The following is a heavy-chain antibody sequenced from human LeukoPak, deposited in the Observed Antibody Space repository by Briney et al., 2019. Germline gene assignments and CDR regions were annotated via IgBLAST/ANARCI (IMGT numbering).Heavy chain of an antibody. J-gene: IGHJ6*03. Sequence: ASVNASCKASTYISSDFGISWVRLAPGGGLEWMGWGNGDNGQTNYGHKFYGRVTMTMETSTNTASMELRGLRSDDTAIYYCARVYLYTTGWSAAYYYFMDVWGKGTTVIVSS. CDR2: GNGDNGQT. D-gene: IGHD3-16*02. CDR1: TYISSDFG. CDR3: ARVYLYTTGWSAAYYYFMDV. V-gene: IGHV1-18*01.